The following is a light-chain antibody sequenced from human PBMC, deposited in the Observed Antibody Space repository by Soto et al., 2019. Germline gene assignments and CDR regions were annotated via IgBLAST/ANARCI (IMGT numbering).Light chain of an antibody. CDR3: QKYNSAPYT. CDR2: GSS. V-gene: IGKV1-27*01. J-gene: IGKJ3*01. Sequence: DIQMTQSPSSLSASVGDGVTITCRASQGIGSSLAWYQQKPGKAPKLLISGSSTLQSGVPSRFSGSGSGTDFTLTITSLQPEDVGSYYCQKYNSAPYTFGPGTKVDIK. CDR1: QGIGSS.